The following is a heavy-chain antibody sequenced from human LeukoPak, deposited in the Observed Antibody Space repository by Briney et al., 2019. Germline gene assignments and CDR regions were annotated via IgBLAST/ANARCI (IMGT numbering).Heavy chain of an antibody. Sequence: GGSLRLSCAASGFTFSDYYMSWIRQAPGKGLEWVANIKQDGSEKYYVDSVKGRFTISRDNAKKSLYLQMNSLRAEDTAMYYCARDEYLWSGYYPNQAFDYWGQGTLVTVSS. V-gene: IGHV3-7*01. CDR2: IKQDGSEK. J-gene: IGHJ4*02. CDR3: ARDEYLWSGYYPNQAFDY. D-gene: IGHD3-3*01. CDR1: GFTFSDYY.